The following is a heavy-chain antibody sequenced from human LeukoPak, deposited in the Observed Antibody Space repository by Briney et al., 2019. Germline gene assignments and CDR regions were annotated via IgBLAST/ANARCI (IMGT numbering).Heavy chain of an antibody. Sequence: PGGSLRLSCAASGFTFSSYAMHWVRQAPGKGLEYVSAISSNGGSTYYANSVKGRFTISRDNSKNTLYLQMGSLRAEDMAVYYRARAGFQRYSSSPLDYWGQGTLVTVSS. CDR2: ISSNGGST. V-gene: IGHV3-64*01. D-gene: IGHD6-13*01. CDR1: GFTFSSYA. J-gene: IGHJ4*02. CDR3: ARAGFQRYSSSPLDY.